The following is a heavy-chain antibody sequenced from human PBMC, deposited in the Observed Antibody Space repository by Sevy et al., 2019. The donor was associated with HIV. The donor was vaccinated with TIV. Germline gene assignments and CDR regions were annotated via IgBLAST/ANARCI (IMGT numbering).Heavy chain of an antibody. J-gene: IGHJ4*02. CDR2: IRRKDYGGTT. CDR1: GFTFGDYA. CDR3: VREDLDTAMLRDY. V-gene: IGHV3-49*04. D-gene: IGHD5-18*01. Sequence: GGSLRLSCIAYGFTFGDYAMSWVRQAPGKGLEWVGFIRRKDYGGTTEYAASVKDRFTISRDDSKSIAYLQMNSLKTEDTAVYYCVREDLDTAMLRDYWGQGTLVTVSS.